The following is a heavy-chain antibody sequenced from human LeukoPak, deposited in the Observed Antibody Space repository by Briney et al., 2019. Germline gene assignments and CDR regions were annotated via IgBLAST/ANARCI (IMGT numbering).Heavy chain of an antibody. J-gene: IGHJ4*02. Sequence: PGGSLRLSCAASGFTFSDYYMSWIRQAPGKGLEWVSYISSGGSTIDYADSVKGRFTIYRDNAKNSLYLQMNSLRAEDTAVYYCARETGLWSDFDYWGQGTLVTVSS. V-gene: IGHV3-11*04. CDR3: ARETGLWSDFDY. CDR1: GFTFSDYY. D-gene: IGHD5-18*01. CDR2: ISSGGSTI.